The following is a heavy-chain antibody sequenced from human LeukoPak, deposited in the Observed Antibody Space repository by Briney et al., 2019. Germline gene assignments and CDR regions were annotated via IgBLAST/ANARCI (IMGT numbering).Heavy chain of an antibody. J-gene: IGHJ2*01. Sequence: SETLSLTCTVSGGSISSYSWSWIRQPPGKGLEWIGYIYYSGSTNYNPSLKSRVTISVDTSKNQFSLKLSSVTAADTAVYYCARDPDYYDSSGSSGYFDLWGRGTLVTVSS. V-gene: IGHV4-59*01. D-gene: IGHD3-22*01. CDR3: ARDPDYYDSSGSSGYFDL. CDR1: GGSISSYS. CDR2: IYYSGST.